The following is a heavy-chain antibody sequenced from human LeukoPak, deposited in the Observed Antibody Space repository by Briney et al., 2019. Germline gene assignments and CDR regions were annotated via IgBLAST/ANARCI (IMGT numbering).Heavy chain of an antibody. CDR3: ARDHKGIVVVPKGVAYYYGMDV. D-gene: IGHD2-2*01. V-gene: IGHV3-11*01. CDR1: GFTFSAYY. Sequence: PGGSLRPSCALSGFTFSAYYTSWTRQAAGNGLGWVSYIRSSGSTIYYAVYVKGRFTIYRDKDKNSLYLQMNSLRDEDTAVYYCARDHKGIVVVPKGVAYYYGMDVWGQGTTVTVSS. CDR2: IRSSGSTI. J-gene: IGHJ6*02.